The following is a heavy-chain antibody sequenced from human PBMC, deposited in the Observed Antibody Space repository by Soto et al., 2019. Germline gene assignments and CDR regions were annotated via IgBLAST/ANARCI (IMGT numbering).Heavy chain of an antibody. CDR2: IYYSGST. J-gene: IGHJ5*02. CDR1: GGSISSGGYS. V-gene: IGHV4-30-2*01. D-gene: IGHD2-15*01. CDR3: ARASGCSGDSCAFDP. Sequence: NPSETLSLTCAVSGGSISSGGYSWSWIRQPPGKGLEWIGYIYYSGSTYYNPSLKSRVTISVDTSKNQFSLKLNSVTAADTAVYYCARASGCSGDSCAFDPWGQGTLVTVSS.